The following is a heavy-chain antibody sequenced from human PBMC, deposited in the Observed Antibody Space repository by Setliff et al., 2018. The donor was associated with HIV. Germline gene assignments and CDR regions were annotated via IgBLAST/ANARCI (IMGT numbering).Heavy chain of an antibody. V-gene: IGHV4-38-2*01. CDR1: GYSISSGYY. J-gene: IGHJ5*02. D-gene: IGHD1-1*01. CDR2: IYHSGTT. Sequence: SETLSLTCAVSGYSISSGYYWGWIRQPPGKGLEWVGSIYHSGTTYYNPSLKGRVTISVDTSKNQFSLKLSSVTAADTAVYYCAQEERDAYNYWFDPWGQGTLVTVSS. CDR3: AQEERDAYNYWFDP.